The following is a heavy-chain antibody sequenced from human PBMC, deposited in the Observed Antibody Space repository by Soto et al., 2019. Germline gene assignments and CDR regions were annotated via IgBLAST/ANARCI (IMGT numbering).Heavy chain of an antibody. Sequence: EVQLLESGGGFVQPGGSLRLSCAASGFTFTNYALSWVRQAPGKGLEWVSTSGGGSGSTSYADSVKGRFSISRENSRKTVYLQMSSLRAEDTALYYCATRMYSTSWYYFVSWGQGTLVTVSS. CDR3: ATRMYSTSWYYFVS. CDR2: SGGGSGST. CDR1: GFTFTNYA. J-gene: IGHJ4*02. D-gene: IGHD6-13*01. V-gene: IGHV3-23*01.